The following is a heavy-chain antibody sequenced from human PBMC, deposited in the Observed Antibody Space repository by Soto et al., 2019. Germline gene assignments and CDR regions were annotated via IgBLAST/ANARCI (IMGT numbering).Heavy chain of an antibody. V-gene: IGHV4-59*01. CDR3: ARDGSGSYLGY. D-gene: IGHD1-26*01. CDR1: GGSISSYY. Sequence: SETLSLTCTASGGSISSYYWSWIRQPPGKGLEWIGYIYFSASTNYNPSLKSRVTISVDTSKNQFSLKLSSVTAADTAVYYCARDGSGSYLGYWGQGTLVTVPQ. J-gene: IGHJ4*02. CDR2: IYFSAST.